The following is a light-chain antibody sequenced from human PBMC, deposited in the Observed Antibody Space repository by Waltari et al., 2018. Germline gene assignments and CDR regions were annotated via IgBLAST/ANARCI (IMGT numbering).Light chain of an antibody. V-gene: IGKV3-20*01. CDR2: DAS. Sequence: SCRARERVRRALAWYQQRPGQAARLLIYDASARATGIPDRFSGSGSGTDFSLNISRLEPEDWAVYCCRHNRRLPVTFGKGSKVEIK. CDR1: ERVRRA. CDR3: RHNRRLPVT. J-gene: IGKJ1*01.